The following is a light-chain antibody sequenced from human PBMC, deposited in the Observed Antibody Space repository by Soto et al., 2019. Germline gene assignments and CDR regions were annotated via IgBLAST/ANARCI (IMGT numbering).Light chain of an antibody. Sequence: DIQMTQSPSSLSASVGDRVTITCRASQSISSYLNWYQQKPGKAPKLLIYAASSLQSGVPSRFSGSGSGTDFTLTSRSLQPEDVATYYCQQSYSTQTFGQGTKLEIK. CDR1: QSISSY. CDR2: AAS. J-gene: IGKJ2*01. CDR3: QQSYSTQT. V-gene: IGKV1-39*01.